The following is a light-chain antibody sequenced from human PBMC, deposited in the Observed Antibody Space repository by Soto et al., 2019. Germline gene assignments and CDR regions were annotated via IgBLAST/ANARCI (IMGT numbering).Light chain of an antibody. J-gene: IGKJ1*01. V-gene: IGKV1-5*01. CDR2: DAS. Sequence: IQITQSPSTLSASIGDRVTITCRASENIKSCLAWYQRRPGKAPKLRIYDASSLESGVPSRFSGSGCGTEVTLTISSLQPDDFATYYCQHYNSYSEAFGQGTKVDI. CDR3: QHYNSYSEA. CDR1: ENIKSC.